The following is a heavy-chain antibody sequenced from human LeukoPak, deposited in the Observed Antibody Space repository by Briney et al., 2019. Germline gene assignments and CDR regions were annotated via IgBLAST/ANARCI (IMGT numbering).Heavy chain of an antibody. CDR3: TLNNWYENGFDP. V-gene: IGHV1-8*01. J-gene: IGHJ5*02. D-gene: IGHD1-1*01. CDR1: GYTFTSYD. CDR2: MNPNSGNT. Sequence: GASVKVSCKASGYTFTSYDINWVRQATGQGLEWMGWMNPNSGNTGYAQKFQGRVTMTRNTSISTAYMELSSLRSEDTAVYYCTLNNWYENGFDPWGQGTLVTVSS.